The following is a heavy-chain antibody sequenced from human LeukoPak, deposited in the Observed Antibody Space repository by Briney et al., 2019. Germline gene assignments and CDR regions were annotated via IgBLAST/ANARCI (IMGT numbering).Heavy chain of an antibody. V-gene: IGHV3-15*01. CDR3: ATDPTTVINPLPLEY. J-gene: IGHJ4*02. CDR2: IKSKIDGGTT. D-gene: IGHD4-23*01. CDR1: GFTFSSYA. Sequence: GGSLRLSCSASGFTFSSYAMHWVRQAPGKGLEWVGRIKSKIDGGTTDYAAPVKGRFTISRDDSKNTLYLHMNSLKTEDTAVYYCATDPTTVINPLPLEYWGQGTLVTVSS.